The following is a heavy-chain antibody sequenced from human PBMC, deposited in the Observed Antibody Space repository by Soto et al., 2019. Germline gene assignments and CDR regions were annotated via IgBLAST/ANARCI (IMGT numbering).Heavy chain of an antibody. CDR1: AFTFCSYS. J-gene: IGHJ4*02. CDR3: ARVVWCGDHQLAY. CDR2: LSNSSSQI. V-gene: IGHV3-21*01. Sequence: DVQLVDSVGGRVKPGGSLRLSCAAPAFTFCSYSMHWLRQSPGNGLEWGASLSNSSSQIYYADSVKGSFSISRDNAKNSMYLQMNSLIEEDTVVYYGARVVWCGDHQLAYWGQGTLVTVSS. D-gene: IGHD3-10*01.